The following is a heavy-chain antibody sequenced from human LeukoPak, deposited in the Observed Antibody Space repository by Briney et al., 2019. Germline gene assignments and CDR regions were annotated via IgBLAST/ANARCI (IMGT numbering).Heavy chain of an antibody. V-gene: IGHV1-69*05. Sequence: ASVKVSCKASGGTFSSYAISWVRQAPGQGLEWMGGIIPTFGTANYAQKFQGRVTITTDESTSTAYMELSSLRSEDTAVYYCARAGSYCDSSGYYSLFDYWGQGTLVTVSS. CDR3: ARAGSYCDSSGYYSLFDY. D-gene: IGHD3-22*01. CDR2: IIPTFGTA. CDR1: GGTFSSYA. J-gene: IGHJ4*02.